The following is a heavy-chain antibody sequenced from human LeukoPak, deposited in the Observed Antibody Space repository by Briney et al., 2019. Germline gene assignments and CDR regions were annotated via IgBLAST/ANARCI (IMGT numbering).Heavy chain of an antibody. CDR1: GYTFTSFD. CDR2: MNPNSGNT. CDR3: ARNSAAMRWFDP. V-gene: IGHV1-8*01. J-gene: IGHJ5*02. D-gene: IGHD1-26*01. Sequence: ASVKVSCKASGYTFTSFDINWVRQATGQGLEWMGWMNPNSGNTGYAQKFQGRVTMTRNTSISTAYMELSSLRSEDTAVYYCARNSAAMRWFDPWGQGTLVTVSS.